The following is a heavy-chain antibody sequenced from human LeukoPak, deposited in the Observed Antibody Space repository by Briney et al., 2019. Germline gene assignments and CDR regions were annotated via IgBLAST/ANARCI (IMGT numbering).Heavy chain of an antibody. D-gene: IGHD3-3*01. CDR1: RFTFSSYS. CDR2: ISSSSSTI. Sequence: GGSLRLSCAASRFTFSSYSMNWVRQAPGKGLEWISYISSSSSTIYYADSVKDRFTISRDNAKSSLYLQMNSLRAEDTAVYYCARQGVTTFGVGTLAYYMDVWGKGTTVTVSS. V-gene: IGHV3-48*01. J-gene: IGHJ6*03. CDR3: ARQGVTTFGVGTLAYYMDV.